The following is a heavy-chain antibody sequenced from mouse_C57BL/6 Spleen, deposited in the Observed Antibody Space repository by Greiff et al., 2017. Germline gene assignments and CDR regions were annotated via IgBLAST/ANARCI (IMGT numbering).Heavy chain of an antibody. V-gene: IGHV5-12*01. CDR1: GFTFSDYY. Sequence: EVKVVESGGGLVQPGGSLKLSCAASGFTFSDYYMYWVRQTPEKRLEWVAYISNGGGSTYYPDTVKGRFTITRDNAKNTLYLQMSRLKSEDTAMYYCVRRIYYGNYDYAMDYWGQGTSVTVSS. CDR2: ISNGGGST. J-gene: IGHJ4*01. CDR3: VRRIYYGNYDYAMDY. D-gene: IGHD2-1*01.